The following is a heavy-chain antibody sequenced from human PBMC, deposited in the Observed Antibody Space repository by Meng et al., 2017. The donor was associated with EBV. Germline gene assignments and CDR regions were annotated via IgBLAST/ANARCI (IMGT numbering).Heavy chain of an antibody. CDR2: IYYSGTT. D-gene: IGHD4-17*01. CDR1: HGPISSSSYY. J-gene: IGHJ4*02. Sequence: QLPLTGSGPGPGKTSATLSLTCPVTHGPISSSSYYWGWIRQPPGKGLEWIGSIYYSGTTYYSPSLKSRVTISVDTSKNQFSLKLSSVTAADTAVYYCARHRDRQDYGDYMVFYYFDYWGQGTLVTVAS. V-gene: IGHV4-39*01. CDR3: ARHRDRQDYGDYMVFYYFDY.